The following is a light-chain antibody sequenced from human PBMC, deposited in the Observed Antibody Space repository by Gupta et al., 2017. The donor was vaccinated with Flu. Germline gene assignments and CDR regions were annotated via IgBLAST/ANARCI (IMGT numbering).Light chain of an antibody. J-gene: IGKJ2*01. CDR3: QKYDSAPYT. CDR2: GAS. Sequence: GDRVTITCRASQGVRNYLAWYQQKPVKVPKLLMYGASTLQSGVPSRFTGSGSGTDFTLTINSLQPEDVATYYCQKYDSAPYTFGQWTKVEIK. CDR1: QGVRNY. V-gene: IGKV1-27*01.